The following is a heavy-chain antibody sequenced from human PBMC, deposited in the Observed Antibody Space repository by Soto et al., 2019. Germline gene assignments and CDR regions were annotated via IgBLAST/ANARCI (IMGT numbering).Heavy chain of an antibody. D-gene: IGHD1-26*01. V-gene: IGHV4-39*01. Sequence: QLQLQESGPGLVKPSETLSLTCTVSGGSISSSSYYWGWIRQPPGKGLEWIGSIYYSGSTYYNPSLKSRVTISVDTSKNQFSLKLSSVTAADTAVYYCARPIVGATPFPMDVWGQGTTVTVSS. CDR2: IYYSGST. CDR1: GGSISSSSYY. J-gene: IGHJ6*02. CDR3: ARPIVGATPFPMDV.